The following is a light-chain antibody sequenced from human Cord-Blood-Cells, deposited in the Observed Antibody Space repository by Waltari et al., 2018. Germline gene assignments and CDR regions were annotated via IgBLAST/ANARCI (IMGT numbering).Light chain of an antibody. CDR2: EVS. J-gene: IGLJ3*02. V-gene: IGLV2-18*02. Sequence: QSALTQPPSVSGSPGQSVTISCTGTSRDVGSYNRVSWYQQPPVTAPKLMIYEVSTRHSGVPDRFSGSKSGNTASLTISVLQAEDEADYYCSSYTSSSTWVFGGGTKLTVL. CDR1: SRDVGSYNR. CDR3: SSYTSSSTWV.